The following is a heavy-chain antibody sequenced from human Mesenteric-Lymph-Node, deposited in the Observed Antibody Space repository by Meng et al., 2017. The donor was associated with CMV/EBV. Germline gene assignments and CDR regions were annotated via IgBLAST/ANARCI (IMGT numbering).Heavy chain of an antibody. D-gene: IGHD5-18*01. V-gene: IGHV4-39*07. Sequence: SETLSLTCTVSGGSISSYYWGWIRQPPGKGLEWIGSIYYSGSTYYNPSLKSRVTISVDTSKNQFSLKLSSVTAADKAVYYCARDGPWIQLWPVYWGQGTLVTVSS. CDR2: IYYSGST. CDR1: GGSISSYY. J-gene: IGHJ4*02. CDR3: ARDGPWIQLWPVY.